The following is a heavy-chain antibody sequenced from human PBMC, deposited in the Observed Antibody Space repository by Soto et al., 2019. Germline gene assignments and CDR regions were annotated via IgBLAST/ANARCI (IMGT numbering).Heavy chain of an antibody. J-gene: IGHJ4*02. D-gene: IGHD1-1*01. CDR1: GFSVSNQD. V-gene: IGHV3-66*01. Sequence: DVRVVESGGGLVQPGGSLRLSCAASGFSVSNQDMSWVRQAPGKGLEWVSLINSGGSTYYADSVKGRFSISRDNSNNTLYLQMTSLRAEDTAVYYCARGGYWNQIDYRGQGTLVTVSS. CDR2: INSGGST. CDR3: ARGGYWNQIDY.